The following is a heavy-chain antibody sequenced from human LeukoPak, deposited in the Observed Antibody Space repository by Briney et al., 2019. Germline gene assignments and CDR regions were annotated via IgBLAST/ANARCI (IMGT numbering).Heavy chain of an antibody. CDR2: IFYSGST. CDR3: ARGPIAAAATGYFDY. CDR1: GGSISSSSDY. Sequence: SETLSLTCTVSGGSISSSSDYWGWIRQPPGKGLEWIGSIFYSGSTYYNPSLKSRVTISVDTSENQFSLKLSSVTAADTAVYYCARGPIAAAATGYFDYWGQGTLVTVSS. J-gene: IGHJ4*02. V-gene: IGHV4-39*01. D-gene: IGHD6-13*01.